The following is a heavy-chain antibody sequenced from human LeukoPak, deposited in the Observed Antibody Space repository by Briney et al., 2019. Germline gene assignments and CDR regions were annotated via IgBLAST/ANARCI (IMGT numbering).Heavy chain of an antibody. V-gene: IGHV4-4*09. Sequence: SETLSLTCTVSGGSISSYYWSWIRQPPGKGLEWIGYIYTSGSTNYNPSLKSRVTISVDTSKNQFSLKLSSVTAADTAAYYCARRLLKSGLAFDIWGQGTMVTVSS. CDR1: GGSISSYY. CDR3: ARRLLKSGLAFDI. CDR2: IYTSGST. J-gene: IGHJ3*02.